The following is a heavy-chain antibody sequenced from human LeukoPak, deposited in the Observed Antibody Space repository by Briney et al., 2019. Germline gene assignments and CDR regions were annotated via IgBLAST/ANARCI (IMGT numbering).Heavy chain of an antibody. CDR3: ARDAGEADFDY. CDR2: ISSSSSYI. D-gene: IGHD4-17*01. CDR1: AFIFSSYS. J-gene: IGHJ4*02. V-gene: IGHV3-21*01. Sequence: GGSLRLSCAASAFIFSSYSMNWVRQAPGKGLEWVSSISSSSSYIYYADSVKGRFTISRDNAKNSLYLQMNSLRAEDTAVYYCARDAGEADFDYWGQGTLVTVSS.